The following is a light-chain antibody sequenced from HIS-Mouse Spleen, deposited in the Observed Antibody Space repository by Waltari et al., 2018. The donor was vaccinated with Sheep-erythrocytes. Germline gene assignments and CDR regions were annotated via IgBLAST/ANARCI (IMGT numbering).Light chain of an antibody. J-gene: IGLJ3*02. CDR1: ASNVGSYNL. CDR3: CSYAGSSTPWV. V-gene: IGLV2-23*01. CDR2: EGS. Sequence: QCALTHPTSLSGSPGQSITISCTETASNVGSYNLVPWYQQHPGEAPKLRIYEGSKRPSGVSNRFSGSKSGNTASLTISGLQAEDEADYYCCSYAGSSTPWVFGGGTKLTVL.